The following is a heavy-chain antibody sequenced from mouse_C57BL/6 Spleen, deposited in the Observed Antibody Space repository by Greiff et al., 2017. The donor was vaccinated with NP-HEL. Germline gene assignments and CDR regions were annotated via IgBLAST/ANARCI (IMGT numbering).Heavy chain of an antibody. D-gene: IGHD2-5*01. Sequence: QVQLKESGAELVKPGASVKMSCKASGYTFTTYPIEWMKQNHGKSLEWIGNFHPYNDDTKYNEKFKGKATLTVEKSSSTVYLELSRLTSDDSAVYYCARRDSNYPYAMDYWGQGTSVTVSS. CDR2: FHPYNDDT. V-gene: IGHV1-47*01. CDR1: GYTFTTYP. J-gene: IGHJ4*01. CDR3: ARRDSNYPYAMDY.